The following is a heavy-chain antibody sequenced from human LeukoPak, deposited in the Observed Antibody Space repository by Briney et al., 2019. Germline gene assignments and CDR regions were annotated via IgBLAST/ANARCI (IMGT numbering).Heavy chain of an antibody. CDR3: AKVAKYYYGSETYYFFEH. D-gene: IGHD3-10*01. J-gene: IGHJ4*02. V-gene: IGHV3-21*01. CDR2: ISSSSYI. Sequence: GGSLRLSCAASRFTLSGYSMNWVRQAPGKGLEWVSSISSSSYIYYADSVKGRFTISRDNAKNSLYLQMNSLRVEDTAVYYCAKVAKYYYGSETYYFFEHWGQGTPVTASS. CDR1: RFTLSGYS.